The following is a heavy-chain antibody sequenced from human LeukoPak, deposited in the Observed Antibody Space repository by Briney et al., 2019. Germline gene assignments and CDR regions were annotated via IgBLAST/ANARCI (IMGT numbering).Heavy chain of an antibody. CDR3: ARSGKLDY. D-gene: IGHD1-26*01. CDR2: IFPADSDT. Sequence: GESLKISCKVSGYSFTTYWIGWVRQMPGKGLEWMGIIFPADSDTRYSPSFRGQVTISADKSTSTAYLQWSSLKASDTAIYYCARSGKLDYWGEGTRDPVSS. V-gene: IGHV5-51*01. CDR1: GYSFTTYW. J-gene: IGHJ4*02.